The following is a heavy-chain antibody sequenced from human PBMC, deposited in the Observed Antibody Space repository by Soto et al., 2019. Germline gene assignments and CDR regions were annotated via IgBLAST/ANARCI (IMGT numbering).Heavy chain of an antibody. CDR3: ARLGAAIFDY. CDR1: GASISSGAYY. Sequence: QVQLQESGPGLVKPSQTLSLTCTVSGASISSGAYYWSWIRQHPGKGLEWIGYIYYSGSTYYNPSLESRVNIALDTSKQQISLRLSSVTAADTAVYYCARLGAAIFDYWGQGSLVTVSS. J-gene: IGHJ4*02. CDR2: IYYSGST. V-gene: IGHV4-31*03. D-gene: IGHD3-16*01.